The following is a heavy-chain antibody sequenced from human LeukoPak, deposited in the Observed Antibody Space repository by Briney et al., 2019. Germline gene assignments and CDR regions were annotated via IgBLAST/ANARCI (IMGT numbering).Heavy chain of an antibody. D-gene: IGHD1-26*01. CDR2: ISTGGTT. Sequence: GALRLSCAASGFTVNSNYMSWVRQAPGKGLEWVSVISTGGTTYYADSVKGRFTISRDNSKSTLYLQMNSLRAEDTALYYCARGGDIVGDIRSACDIWGPGTLVTVSS. J-gene: IGHJ3*02. V-gene: IGHV3-53*01. CDR1: GFTVNSNY. CDR3: ARGGDIVGDIRSACDI.